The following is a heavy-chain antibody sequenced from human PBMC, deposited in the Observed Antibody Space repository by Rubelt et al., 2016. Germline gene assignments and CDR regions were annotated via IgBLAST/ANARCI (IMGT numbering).Heavy chain of an antibody. CDR3: ARGHPSRRHMDV. CDR1: GGSFSGYY. J-gene: IGHJ6*03. CDR2: INDGGST. V-gene: IGHV4-34*01. Sequence: QMQLQQWGAGLLKPSEALSLTCVVDGGSFSGYYWSWIRQPPGRGLEWIGEINDGGSTNYNPSLKSRLTISVDAPQSQFSLKLSSVTAADTAVYYCARGHPSRRHMDVWGKGTTVTVSS.